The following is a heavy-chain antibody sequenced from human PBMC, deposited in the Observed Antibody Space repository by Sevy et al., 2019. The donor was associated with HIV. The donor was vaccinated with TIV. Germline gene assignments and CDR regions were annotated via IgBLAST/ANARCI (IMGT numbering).Heavy chain of an antibody. J-gene: IGHJ3*01. Sequence: GGSLRLSCTASGFTFSMYWMSWVRQAPGKGLEWVGNIKPDGSQKFYVDSVKGRFTISRDNAKNSLYLQMNALRAGDTALYYCARGYYFDSRGDYTDAFDVWGQGTMVTVSS. D-gene: IGHD3-22*01. V-gene: IGHV3-7*04. CDR3: ARGYYFDSRGDYTDAFDV. CDR1: GFTFSMYW. CDR2: IKPDGSQK.